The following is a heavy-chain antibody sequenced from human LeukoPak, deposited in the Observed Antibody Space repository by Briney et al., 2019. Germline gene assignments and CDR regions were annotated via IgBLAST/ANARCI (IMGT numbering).Heavy chain of an antibody. CDR1: GITFRSYG. D-gene: IGHD4-17*01. CDR3: AKGARGDTVTSIVGLNGLDP. V-gene: IGHV3-30*18. CDR2: ISYDGSHK. J-gene: IGHJ5*02. Sequence: GGSLRLFCAASGITFRSYGMHWVRQAPGKGLEWVAVISYDGSHKYYADSVKGRFSISRDNSKNTLYLQMNSLRADDTAVYYCAKGARGDTVTSIVGLNGLDPRGQGTLVSVSS.